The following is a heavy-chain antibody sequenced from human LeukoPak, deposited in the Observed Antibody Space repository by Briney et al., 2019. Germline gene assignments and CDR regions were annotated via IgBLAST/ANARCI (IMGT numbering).Heavy chain of an antibody. V-gene: IGHV3-23*01. D-gene: IGHD5-12*01. J-gene: IGHJ6*03. CDR2: ISGSGGST. CDR3: AKGGGYEAQYYYYYLDV. Sequence: PGGTLRLSCAASGFTFSSYGMCWVRQAPGKGLEWVSAISGSGGSTYYADSVKGRFTISRDNSKNTLYLQMKSLRAEDTAVYYCAKGGGYEAQYYYYYLDVWGKGTTVTVSS. CDR1: GFTFSSYG.